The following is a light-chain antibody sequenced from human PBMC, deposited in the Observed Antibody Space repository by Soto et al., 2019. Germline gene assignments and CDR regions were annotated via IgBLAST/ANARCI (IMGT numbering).Light chain of an antibody. CDR1: QSVSRY. V-gene: IGKV3-11*01. CDR2: DAS. CDR3: QQLRNALSIT. J-gene: IGKJ5*01. Sequence: IVITQPPSTPXWLGADTAILPCMASQSVSRYLAWYQQKPGKAPXLXXXDASKRDTGIQARFSGSGSGKDFTPPISLLEHEHFEAYYCQQLRNALSITFGEGTRLEI.